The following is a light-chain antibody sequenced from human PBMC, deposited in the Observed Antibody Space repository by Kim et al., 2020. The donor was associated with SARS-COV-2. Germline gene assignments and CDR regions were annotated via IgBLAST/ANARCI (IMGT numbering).Light chain of an antibody. Sequence: DIQMTQSPSSLSASVGDRVSITCRASQDITNDLGWYQQKPGESPKRLISAASNLQSGVPSRFSGSGSGTEFTLTISSLQPEDFATYYCLQHTDFPWTFGQGTKVDIK. J-gene: IGKJ1*01. V-gene: IGKV1-17*01. CDR2: AAS. CDR3: LQHTDFPWT. CDR1: QDITND.